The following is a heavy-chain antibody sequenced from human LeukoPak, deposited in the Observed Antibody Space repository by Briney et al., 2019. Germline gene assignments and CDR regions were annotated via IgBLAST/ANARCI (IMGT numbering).Heavy chain of an antibody. Sequence: GGSLRLSCAASGFTFSNYAMHWVRQAPGKGLEWVAVVSYDESNKYHADSVKGRFTISRDNSKNTLYLQMNSLKPEDTAVYYCAREGVVGAILGYWGQGSLVTVSP. CDR1: GFTFSNYA. CDR3: AREGVVGAILGY. D-gene: IGHD1-26*01. CDR2: VSYDESNK. V-gene: IGHV3-30-3*01. J-gene: IGHJ4*02.